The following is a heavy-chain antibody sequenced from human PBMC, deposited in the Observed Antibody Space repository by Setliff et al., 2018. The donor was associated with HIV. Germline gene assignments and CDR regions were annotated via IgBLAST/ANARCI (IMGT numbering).Heavy chain of an antibody. CDR1: GLPFDEHA. CDR3: ARVFGLLRSDAFDI. V-gene: IGHV3-20*04. Sequence: GGSLRLSCVVSGLPFDEHAMNWVRQVPGKGLEWVAGIMWNSCRTGYADSVKGRFTISRDNAKNSLYLQMNSLRAEDTALYYCARVFGLLRSDAFDIWGQGTMVTVSS. CDR2: IMWNSCRT. J-gene: IGHJ3*02. D-gene: IGHD3-22*01.